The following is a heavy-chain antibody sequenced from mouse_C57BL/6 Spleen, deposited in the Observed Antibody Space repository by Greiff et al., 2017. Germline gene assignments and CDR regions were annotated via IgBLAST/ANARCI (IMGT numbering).Heavy chain of an antibody. CDR3: TRMTTVPYYFDC. V-gene: IGHV5-17*01. CDR1: GFTFSDYG. Sequence: DVKLVESGGGLVKPGGSLKLSCAASGFTFSDYGMHWVRQAPEKGLEWVAYISSGSSTIYYADTVKGRFPISRDNAKNTLFLQMTSLRSEYTAMYYCTRMTTVPYYFDCWGQGATLTVSS. J-gene: IGHJ2*01. CDR2: ISSGSSTI. D-gene: IGHD1-1*01.